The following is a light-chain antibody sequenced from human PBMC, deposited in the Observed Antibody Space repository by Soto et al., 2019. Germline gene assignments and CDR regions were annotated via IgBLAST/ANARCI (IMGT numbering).Light chain of an antibody. CDR1: QDITSY. CDR3: QHCNYLPI. V-gene: IGKV1-33*01. CDR2: DAS. Sequence: DIQMTQSPSSLSASVGDRVIITCQVSQDITSYLNWYQHKPGKAPKLLIYDASILEAGVPLRFSGSGSGTDFTLTISSLQPEDVATYYCQHCNYLPIFGPGTTVDFK. J-gene: IGKJ3*01.